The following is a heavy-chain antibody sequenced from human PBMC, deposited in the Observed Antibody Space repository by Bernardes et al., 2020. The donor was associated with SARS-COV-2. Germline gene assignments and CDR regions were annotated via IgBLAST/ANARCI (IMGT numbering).Heavy chain of an antibody. CDR1: GGSIRNNNFY. J-gene: IGHJ6*02. D-gene: IGHD6-19*01. Sequence: PETLSLTCTVSGGSIRNNNFYWGWIRQSQGKGLEWIGSIYFSGHTFYKPSLMGRVTMSVDTSKNQFSLKMNFVTAADTAVYYCARDSAVAVRDRRGHLDVWGQGTTVTVSS. CDR2: IYFSGHT. CDR3: ARDSAVAVRDRRGHLDV. V-gene: IGHV4-39*01.